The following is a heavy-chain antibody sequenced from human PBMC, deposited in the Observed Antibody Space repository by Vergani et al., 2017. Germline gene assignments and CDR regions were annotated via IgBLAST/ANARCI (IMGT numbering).Heavy chain of an antibody. CDR3: ARIRGFGELLWRYFDL. V-gene: IGHV4-31*03. CDR1: GGSISSGGYY. CDR2: IYYSGST. Sequence: QVQLQESGPGLVKPSQTLSLTCTVSGGSISSGGYYWSWIRQHPGKGLEWIGYIYYSGSTYYNPSLKSRVTISVDTSKNQFSLKLSSVTAADTAVYYCARIRGFGELLWRYFDLWGRGTLVTVSS. D-gene: IGHD3-10*01. J-gene: IGHJ2*01.